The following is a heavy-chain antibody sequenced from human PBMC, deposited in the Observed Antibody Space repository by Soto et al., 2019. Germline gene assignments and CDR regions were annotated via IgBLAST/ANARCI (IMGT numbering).Heavy chain of an antibody. D-gene: IGHD2-21*02. Sequence: QVQLQGSGPGLVKPSQTLSLTCTVSGGSISSGGYYWSWIRQHPGKGLEWIGYIYYSGSTYYNPSLKSRVTISVDTSTNQFSLTLSSVTAADTAVYYCAGVWGGDCNNAFDIWGQGTMVTVSS. CDR3: AGVWGGDCNNAFDI. V-gene: IGHV4-31*03. CDR1: GGSISSGGYY. J-gene: IGHJ3*02. CDR2: IYYSGST.